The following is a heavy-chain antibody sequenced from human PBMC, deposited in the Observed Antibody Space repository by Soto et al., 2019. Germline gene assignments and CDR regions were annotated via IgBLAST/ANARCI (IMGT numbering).Heavy chain of an antibody. D-gene: IGHD2-15*01. CDR3: ARKSKLGYCSGGSCYYFDY. J-gene: IGHJ4*02. CDR1: GFTFSSYS. Sequence: PGGSLRLSCAASGFTFSSYSMNWVRQAPGKGLEWVSSISSSSSYIYYADSVKGRFTISRDNAKNSLYLQMNSLRAEDTAVYYCARKSKLGYCSGGSCYYFDYWGQGTLVTVSS. CDR2: ISSSSSYI. V-gene: IGHV3-21*01.